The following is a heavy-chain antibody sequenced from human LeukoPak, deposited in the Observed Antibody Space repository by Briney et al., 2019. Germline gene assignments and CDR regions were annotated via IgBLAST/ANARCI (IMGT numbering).Heavy chain of an antibody. CDR2: INHGGST. CDR1: GGSLSAYY. J-gene: IGHJ1*01. CDR3: ARYLDYGGNSRVFQH. V-gene: IGHV4-34*01. D-gene: IGHD4-23*01. Sequence: PSETLSLTCAVYGGSLSAYYWTWIRQPPGKGLEWIGEINHGGSTNYNPSLKSRVTISVDTSKNQFSLKLSSVTAADTAVYYCARYLDYGGNSRVFQHWGXGTLVTVSX.